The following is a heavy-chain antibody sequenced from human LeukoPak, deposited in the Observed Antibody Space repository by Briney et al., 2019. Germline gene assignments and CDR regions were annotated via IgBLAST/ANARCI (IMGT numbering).Heavy chain of an antibody. CDR1: GGSFSGYY. CDR2: ISGSGGST. Sequence: ETLSLTCAVYGGSFSGYYWSWVRQAPGKGLEWVSAISGSGGSTYYADSVKGRFTISRDNSKNTLYLQMNSLRAEDTAVYYCAKDGSRYYDSSGYPYWGQGTLVTVSS. CDR3: AKDGSRYYDSSGYPY. J-gene: IGHJ4*02. V-gene: IGHV3-23*01. D-gene: IGHD3-22*01.